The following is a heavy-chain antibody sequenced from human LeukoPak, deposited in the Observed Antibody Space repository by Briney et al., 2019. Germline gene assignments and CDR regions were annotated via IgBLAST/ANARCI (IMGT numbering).Heavy chain of an antibody. V-gene: IGHV3-48*03. Sequence: GGSLRLSCAASGFTFSSYEMNWVRQAPGRGLEWVSYISSSGSTIYYADSVKGRFTISRDNAKNSLYPQMNSLRAEDTAVYYCAELGITMIGGVWGKGTTVTISS. CDR2: ISSSGSTI. CDR3: AELGITMIGGV. CDR1: GFTFSSYE. J-gene: IGHJ6*04. D-gene: IGHD3-10*02.